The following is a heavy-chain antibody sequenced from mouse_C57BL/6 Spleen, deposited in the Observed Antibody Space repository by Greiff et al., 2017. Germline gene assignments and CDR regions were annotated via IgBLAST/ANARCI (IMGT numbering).Heavy chain of an antibody. Sequence: QVQLQQPGAELVMPGASVKLSCKASGYTFTSYWMHWVKQRPGQGLEWIGEIDPSDSYTNYNQKFKGKSTLTVDKSSSTAYMQLSSLTSEDSAVYYYAGGEGYDVLDYWGQGTTLTVAS. CDR2: IDPSDSYT. CDR1: GYTFTSYW. V-gene: IGHV1-69*01. CDR3: AGGEGYDVLDY. J-gene: IGHJ2*01. D-gene: IGHD2-2*01.